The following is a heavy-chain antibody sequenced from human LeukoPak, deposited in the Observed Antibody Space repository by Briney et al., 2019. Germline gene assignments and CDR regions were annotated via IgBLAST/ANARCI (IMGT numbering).Heavy chain of an antibody. V-gene: IGHV7-4-1*02. J-gene: IGHJ6*02. CDR1: GYTFTGYY. D-gene: IGHD2-2*02. CDR3: ARDRCSSTSCYTWNGMDV. Sequence: ASVRVSCKASGYTFTGYYIHWVRQAPGQGLEWMGWINTNTGNPTYAQGFTGRFVFSLDTSVSTAYLQISSLKAEDTAVYYCARDRCSSTSCYTWNGMDVWGQGTTVTVSS. CDR2: INTNTGNP.